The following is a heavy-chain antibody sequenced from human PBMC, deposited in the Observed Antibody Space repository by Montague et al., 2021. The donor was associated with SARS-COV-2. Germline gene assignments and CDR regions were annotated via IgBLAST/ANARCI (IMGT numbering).Heavy chain of an antibody. J-gene: IGHJ5*02. CDR1: GGSFSGYY. V-gene: IGHV4-34*01. D-gene: IGHD6-19*01. Sequence: SETLSLTCAVYGGSFSGYYWSWIRQPPRKGLEWIGEINHSGSTNYNPSLKSRVTISVDTSKNQFSLKLSSVTAADTAVYYCARGRYSSGWYGQLNWFDPWGQGTLVTVPS. CDR2: INHSGST. CDR3: ARGRYSSGWYGQLNWFDP.